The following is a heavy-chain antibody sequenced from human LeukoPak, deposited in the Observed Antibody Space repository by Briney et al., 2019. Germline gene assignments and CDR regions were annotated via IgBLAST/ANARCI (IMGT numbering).Heavy chain of an antibody. Sequence: GASVKVSCKASGGTFSSYAISWVRQAPGQGLEWMGGIIPIFGTANYAQKFQGRVTITTDESTSTAYMELRSLRSDDTAVYYCARVGGFGEFYFDYWGQGTLVTVSS. V-gene: IGHV1-69*05. D-gene: IGHD3-10*01. CDR2: IIPIFGTA. CDR1: GGTFSSYA. CDR3: ARVGGFGEFYFDY. J-gene: IGHJ4*02.